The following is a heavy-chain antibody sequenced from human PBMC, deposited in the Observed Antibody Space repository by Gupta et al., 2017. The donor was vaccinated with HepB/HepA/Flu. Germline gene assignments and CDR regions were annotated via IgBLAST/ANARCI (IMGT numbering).Heavy chain of an antibody. CDR1: GFKSSHFA. CDR3: ARGTGPSRWADAFDM. V-gene: IGHV3-23*01. CDR2: INGKGGNA. J-gene: IGHJ3*02. D-gene: IGHD1-1*01. Sequence: EEQLLESGGGLVKQGGSLRLSCAASGFKSSHFAMAWVRQAPGRGLDWVSGINGKGGNANYADSVRGRFTISRDNSKITLYRQMDSLGVEDTAVYYCARGTGPSRWADAFDMWGRGTMVTVSS.